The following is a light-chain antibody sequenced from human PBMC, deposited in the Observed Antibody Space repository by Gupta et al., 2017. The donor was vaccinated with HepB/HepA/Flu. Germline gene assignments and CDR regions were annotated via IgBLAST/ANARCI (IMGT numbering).Light chain of an antibody. J-gene: IGKJ5*01. Sequence: EIVMTPSPATLSVSPGERATLSCRASQSVSAKLAWYQQKPGQAPRLLIYGESTRATGIPDRFSGSGSGTEFTLTISSLQSEEFAIYYCQQYNQWPVTFGQGTRLEIK. CDR2: GES. CDR1: QSVSAK. CDR3: QQYNQWPVT. V-gene: IGKV3-15*01.